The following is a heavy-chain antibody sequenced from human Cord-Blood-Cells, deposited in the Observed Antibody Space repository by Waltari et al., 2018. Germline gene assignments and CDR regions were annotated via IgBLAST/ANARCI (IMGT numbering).Heavy chain of an antibody. Sequence: QVQLVQSGAEVKKPGSSVKVSCKAPGGTFSSYAISWVRPAPGQGLEWMGGIIPIFGTANYAQKFQGRVTITADESTSTAYMELSSLRSEDTAVYYCARDLRPYYGTEDDYWGQGTLVTVSS. CDR2: IIPIFGTA. V-gene: IGHV1-69*01. CDR3: ARDLRPYYGTEDDY. J-gene: IGHJ4*02. CDR1: GGTFSSYA. D-gene: IGHD3-3*01.